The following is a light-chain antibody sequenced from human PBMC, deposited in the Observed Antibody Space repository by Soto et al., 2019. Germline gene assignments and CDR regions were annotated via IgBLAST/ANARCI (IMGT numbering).Light chain of an antibody. CDR1: QSVSNY. CDR3: QPRSNRPPFT. Sequence: EIVLTPSPGTLSLSPGERATLSCRASQSVSNYLAWYQQKPGQAPRLLIYDASNRATDIPARFSGSGSGTDFTLTISSLEPEDFAIYYCQPRSNRPPFTFGQGTRLGIK. CDR2: DAS. J-gene: IGKJ5*01. V-gene: IGKV3-11*01.